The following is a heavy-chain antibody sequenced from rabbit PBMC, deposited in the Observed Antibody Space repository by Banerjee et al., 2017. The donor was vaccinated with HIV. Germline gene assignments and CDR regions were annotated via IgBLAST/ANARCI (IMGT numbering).Heavy chain of an antibody. CDR1: GFSFSSGYD. CDR2: IGTNSGIT. CDR3: ARDYAGYIGYGYYFNL. D-gene: IGHD7-1*01. V-gene: IGHV1S43*01. Sequence: QEQLEESGGDLVKPEGSLTLTCTASGFSFSSGYDTCWVRQAPGKGLEWITYIGTNSGITWYASWVNGRFTISRSTSLSTVDLKMTSLTAADTATYFCARDYAGYIGYGYYFNLWGPGTLVTVS. J-gene: IGHJ4*01.